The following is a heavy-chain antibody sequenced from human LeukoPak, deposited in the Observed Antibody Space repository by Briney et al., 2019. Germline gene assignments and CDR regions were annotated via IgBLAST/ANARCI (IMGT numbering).Heavy chain of an antibody. J-gene: IGHJ4*02. V-gene: IGHV3-7*01. Sequence: GGSLRLSCAASGFTFSSHWMSWVRQAPGKGLEWVANINQDGSVKFYVDSVKGRFTISRDNARSSLYLQMNSLRAEDTAVYYCATSRDSSGVDWGQGNLVTVSS. CDR1: GFTFSSHW. D-gene: IGHD3-22*01. CDR2: INQDGSVK. CDR3: ATSRDSSGVD.